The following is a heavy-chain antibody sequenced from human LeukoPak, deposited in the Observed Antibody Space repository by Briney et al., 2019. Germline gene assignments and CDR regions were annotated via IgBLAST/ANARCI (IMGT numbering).Heavy chain of an antibody. V-gene: IGHV4-34*01. CDR1: GGSFSGYY. J-gene: IGHJ4*02. Sequence: SETLSLTCAVYGGSFSGYYWSWIRQPPGKGLEWIGEINHSGSTNYNPPLKSRVTISVDTSKNQFSLKLSSVTAADTAVYYCARGPISAAPPNGVGFDYWGQGTLVTVSS. D-gene: IGHD6-6*01. CDR2: INHSGST. CDR3: ARGPISAAPPNGVGFDY.